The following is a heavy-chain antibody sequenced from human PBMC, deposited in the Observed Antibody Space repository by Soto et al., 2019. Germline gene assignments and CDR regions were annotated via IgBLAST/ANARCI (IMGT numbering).Heavy chain of an antibody. V-gene: IGHV4-39*01. CDR2: IYYSGST. J-gene: IGHJ6*02. CDR3: ARPNHYDFWSGYTTDRYYGMDV. CDR1: GSSISSSSYH. D-gene: IGHD3-3*01. Sequence: PSETLSLTCTVSGSSISSSSYHWGWIRQPPGKGLEWIGSIYYSGSTYYNPSLKSRVTISVDTSKNQFSLKLSSVTAADTAVYYCARPNHYDFWSGYTTDRYYGMDVWGQGTTVT.